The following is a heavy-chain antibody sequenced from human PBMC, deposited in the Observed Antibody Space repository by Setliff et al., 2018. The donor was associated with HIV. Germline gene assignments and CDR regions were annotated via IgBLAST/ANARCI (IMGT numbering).Heavy chain of an antibody. CDR1: SGSTNSDFHY. CDR2: ISYSGST. Sequence: PSETLSLTCTVSSGSTNSDFHYWGWIRQPPGKGLEWIGSISYSGSTNYNSSLKSRIAISVDTSNNQFSLKLSSVTAADTAVYYCARLGSAAIIQLWGQGTLVTVSS. J-gene: IGHJ4*02. CDR3: ARLGSAAIIQL. V-gene: IGHV4-39*01. D-gene: IGHD5-18*01.